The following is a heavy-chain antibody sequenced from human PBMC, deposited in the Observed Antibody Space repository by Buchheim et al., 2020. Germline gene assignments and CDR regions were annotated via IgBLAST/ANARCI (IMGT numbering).Heavy chain of an antibody. D-gene: IGHD3-9*01. CDR3: ARDGRYLNWFDP. Sequence: QVQLQQWGAGLLKPSETLSLTCAVYGGSFSGYYWSWIRQPPGKGLEWIGEINHSGSNNYNPSLKRRVTISVDTSKKQLTLTLSSVTAADTAVYYCARDGRYLNWFDPWGQGTL. CDR1: GGSFSGYY. CDR2: INHSGSN. V-gene: IGHV4-34*01. J-gene: IGHJ5*02.